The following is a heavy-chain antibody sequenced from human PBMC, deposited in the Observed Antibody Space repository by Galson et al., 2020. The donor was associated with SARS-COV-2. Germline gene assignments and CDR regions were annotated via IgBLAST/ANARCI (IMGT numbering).Heavy chain of an antibody. CDR3: ARVPGLLLSFDL. Sequence: GESLKISCKASGYTFNSYGISWVRQAPGQGLEWMGWISAYNGNTNYAQKLQGRVTMTTDTSTSTAYMELRSLRSDDTAVYYCARVPGLLLSFDLWGRGTLVTVSS. J-gene: IGHJ2*01. V-gene: IGHV1-18*04. CDR2: ISAYNGNT. D-gene: IGHD3-22*01. CDR1: GYTFNSYG.